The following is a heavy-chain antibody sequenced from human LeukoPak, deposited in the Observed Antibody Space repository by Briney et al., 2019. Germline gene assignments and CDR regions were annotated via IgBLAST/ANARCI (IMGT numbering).Heavy chain of an antibody. D-gene: IGHD3-10*01. CDR1: SGSISDYY. CDR2: IYYSGST. CDR3: ARADYYYGSGSTPDY. Sequence: SETLSLTCSVSSGSISDYYWSWIRQPPGKGLEWIGYIYYSGSTNYNPSLKSRVTILVDMSKNQFSLKLSSVTAADTAVYYCARADYYYGSGSTPDYWGQGTLVTVSS. V-gene: IGHV4-59*08. J-gene: IGHJ4*02.